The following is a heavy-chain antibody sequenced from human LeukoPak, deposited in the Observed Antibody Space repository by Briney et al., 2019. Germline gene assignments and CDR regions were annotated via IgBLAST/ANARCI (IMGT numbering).Heavy chain of an antibody. Sequence: GVSLKISCKGSGYSFTSYWIGWARQMPGKGLEWMGIIYPGDSDTRYSPSFQGQVTISADKSISTAYLEWSSLKASDTAMYYWARLGVFQQSDAFDIWGQGTIVTVSS. CDR1: GYSFTSYW. D-gene: IGHD3-3*01. V-gene: IGHV5-51*01. J-gene: IGHJ3*02. CDR3: ARLGVFQQSDAFDI. CDR2: IYPGDSDT.